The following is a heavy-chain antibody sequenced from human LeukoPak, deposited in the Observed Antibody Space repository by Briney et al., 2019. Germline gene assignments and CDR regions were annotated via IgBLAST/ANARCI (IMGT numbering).Heavy chain of an antibody. Sequence: RRASVKVSCKVSGYTFTSYYMHWGRHAPGQGHEWMGIINPSGGSTSYAQKFQGRVTITRDTSTSTVYMELISLRSEDTAVYYCAREAAAAGLDYWGQGTLVTVSS. J-gene: IGHJ4*02. D-gene: IGHD6-13*01. CDR3: AREAAAAGLDY. CDR2: INPSGGST. CDR1: GYTFTSYY. V-gene: IGHV1-46*01.